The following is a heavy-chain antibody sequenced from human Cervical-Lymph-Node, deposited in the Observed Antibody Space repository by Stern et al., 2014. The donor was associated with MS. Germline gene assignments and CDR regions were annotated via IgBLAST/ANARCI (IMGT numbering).Heavy chain of an antibody. CDR1: GNTFTSYQ. Sequence: VQLLEYGAEVKKPGASVKVSCKASGNTFTSYQMHWVRQIPGQGLEWMGIINPSGGSTSYAQKFQGRVTMTRDTSTSTVYMELSSLRSEDTAVYYCAREVAGHRLGMMDVWGQGTTVTVSS. CDR3: AREVAGHRLGMMDV. V-gene: IGHV1-46*01. CDR2: INPSGGST. D-gene: IGHD6-19*01. J-gene: IGHJ6*02.